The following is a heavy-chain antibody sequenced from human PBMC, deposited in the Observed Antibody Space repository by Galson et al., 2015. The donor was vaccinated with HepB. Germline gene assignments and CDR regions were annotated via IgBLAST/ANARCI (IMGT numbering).Heavy chain of an antibody. CDR2: IYTSGST. CDR3: ARDFSRFVKGYCSSTSCYEDYYYYYYMDV. J-gene: IGHJ6*03. D-gene: IGHD2-2*01. V-gene: IGHV4-4*07. Sequence: QVHLQESGPGLVQPSETLSLTCTVSGGSISSYYWSWIRQPAGKGLEWIGRIYTSGSTNYNPSLKSRVTMSVDTSKNQFSLKLSSVTAADTAVYYCARDFSRFVKGYCSSTSCYEDYYYYYYMDVWGKGTTVTVSS. CDR1: GGSISSYY.